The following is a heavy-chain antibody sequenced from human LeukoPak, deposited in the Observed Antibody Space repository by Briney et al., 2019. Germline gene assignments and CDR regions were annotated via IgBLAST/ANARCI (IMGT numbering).Heavy chain of an antibody. CDR2: INPNSGGT. Sequence: AASVKVSCKASGYTFTGYYMHWVRPAPGQGLEWMGWINPNSGGTNYAQKFQGRVTMTRDTSISTAYMELSRLRSDDTAVYYCARGEAVAGTFDYWGQGTLVTVSS. CDR3: ARGEAVAGTFDY. J-gene: IGHJ4*02. V-gene: IGHV1-2*02. D-gene: IGHD6-19*01. CDR1: GYTFTGYY.